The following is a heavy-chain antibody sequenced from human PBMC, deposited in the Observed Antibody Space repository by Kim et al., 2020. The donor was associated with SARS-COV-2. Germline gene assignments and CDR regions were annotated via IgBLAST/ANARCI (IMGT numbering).Heavy chain of an antibody. V-gene: IGHV4-34*01. D-gene: IGHD3-16*01. CDR1: GGSFSGYY. J-gene: IGHJ3*02. CDR3: ARGLSRGSRDAFDI. CDR2: INHSGST. Sequence: SETLSLTCAVYGGSFSGYYWSWIRQPPGKGLEWIGEINHSGSTNYNPSLKSRVTISVDTSKNQFSLKLSSVTAADTAVYYCARGLSRGSRDAFDIWGQGT.